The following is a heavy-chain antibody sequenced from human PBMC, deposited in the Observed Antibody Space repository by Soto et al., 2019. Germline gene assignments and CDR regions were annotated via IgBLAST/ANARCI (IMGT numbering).Heavy chain of an antibody. D-gene: IGHD2-2*01. Sequence: PGGSLRLSCAASGFSFSSYWMSWVRQAPGKGLEWVANIKQDGSEKYYVDSVKGRFTISRDNAKNSQYLQMNSLRAEDTAVYYCARDSNFVLVPSVLRSDYHYYVLDIWGQGSTDIVSS. V-gene: IGHV3-7*01. CDR3: ARDSNFVLVPSVLRSDYHYYVLDI. CDR1: GFSFSSYW. CDR2: IKQDGSEK. J-gene: IGHJ6*01.